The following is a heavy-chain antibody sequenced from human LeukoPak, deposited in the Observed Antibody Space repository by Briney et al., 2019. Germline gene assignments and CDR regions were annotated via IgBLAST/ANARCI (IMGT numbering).Heavy chain of an antibody. V-gene: IGHV3-21*01. J-gene: IGHJ4*02. CDR2: ISSSSSYI. Sequence: KTGGSLRLSCAASGFTFSSYAMSWVRQAPGKGLEWVSSISSSSSYIYYADSVKGRFTISRDNAKNSLYLQMNSLRAEDTAVYYCARAHRTIFGVVNYWGQGTLVTVSS. CDR1: GFTFSSYA. D-gene: IGHD3-3*01. CDR3: ARAHRTIFGVVNY.